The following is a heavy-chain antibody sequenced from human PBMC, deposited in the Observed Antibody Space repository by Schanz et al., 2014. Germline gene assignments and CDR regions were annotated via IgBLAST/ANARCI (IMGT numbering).Heavy chain of an antibody. V-gene: IGHV1-24*01. CDR1: GNTITKFA. D-gene: IGHD2-2*01. J-gene: IGHJ4*02. Sequence: QVQLLQSGAEVKKPGASVRLSCKVSGNTITKFAMHWVRQAPGKGLEWMGGFDPEDGQTFYAQNIQGRATMTEDTSTDTAYMELRSLTSEDTAVYYCVRDGDERLVVSFDQWGQGTLVTVSS. CDR2: FDPEDGQT. CDR3: VRDGDERLVVSFDQ.